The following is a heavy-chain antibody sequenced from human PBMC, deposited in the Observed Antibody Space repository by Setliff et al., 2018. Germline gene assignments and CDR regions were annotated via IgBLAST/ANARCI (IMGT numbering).Heavy chain of an antibody. CDR3: ARDKTMVGATDY. J-gene: IGHJ4*02. CDR1: GGSISSGTYY. CDR2: LHTSGSI. V-gene: IGHV4-61*02. D-gene: IGHD1-26*01. Sequence: PSETLSLTCTVSGGSISSGTYYWSWIRQHAGKGLEWIGRLHTSGSIDYNPSRKSRVTISVDTSKNQFSLRLRSVTAADTAVYFCARDKTMVGATDYWGLGTPVTVSS.